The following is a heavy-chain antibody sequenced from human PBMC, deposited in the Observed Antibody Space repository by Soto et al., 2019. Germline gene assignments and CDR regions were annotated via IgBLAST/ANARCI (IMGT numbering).Heavy chain of an antibody. J-gene: IGHJ6*01. Sequence: QVTLKESGPVLVKPTETLTLTCTVSGFSLTTGRMGVSWIRQPPGKALEWLAHIFSDAERSYSTSMQSRLTISKDTSGSQVVLSITNVEHVDTGTYYCVRMNADSYQFYYAMDVWGHGTTVTVSS. CDR2: IFSDAER. CDR1: GFSLTTGRMG. CDR3: VRMNADSYQFYYAMDV. D-gene: IGHD2-2*01. V-gene: IGHV2-26*01.